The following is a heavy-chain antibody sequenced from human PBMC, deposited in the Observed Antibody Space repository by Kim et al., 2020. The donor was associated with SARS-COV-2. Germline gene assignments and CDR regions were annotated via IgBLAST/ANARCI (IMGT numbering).Heavy chain of an antibody. CDR3: ARLPSSSWLSNWYFDL. CDR1: GFTVSSNY. V-gene: IGHV3-53*01. D-gene: IGHD6-13*01. CDR2: IYSGGST. J-gene: IGHJ2*01. Sequence: GGSLRLSCAASGFTVSSNYMSWVRQAPGKGLEWVSVIYSGGSTYYADSVKGRFTISRDNSKNTLYLQMNSLRAEDTAVYYCARLPSSSWLSNWYFDLWGRGTLVTVSS.